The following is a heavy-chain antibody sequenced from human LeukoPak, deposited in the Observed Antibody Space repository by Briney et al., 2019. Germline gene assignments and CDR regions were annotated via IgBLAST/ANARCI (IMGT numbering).Heavy chain of an antibody. CDR3: ARGGMVATIEN. D-gene: IGHD5-12*01. V-gene: IGHV3-53*01. Sequence: GGSLRLSCAASGFSFSSYSFNWVRQAPGKGLEWVSVIDSVDSAYYADSVKGRFIISRDNSKNTLYLQMNSLRAEDTAVYYCARGGMVATIENWGQGTLVTVSS. CDR1: GFSFSSYS. J-gene: IGHJ4*02. CDR2: IDSVDSA.